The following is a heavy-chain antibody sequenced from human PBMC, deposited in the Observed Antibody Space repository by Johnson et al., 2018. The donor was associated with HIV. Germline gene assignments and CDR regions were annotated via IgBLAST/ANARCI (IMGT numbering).Heavy chain of an antibody. CDR2: VYSGGYT. D-gene: IGHD1-26*01. CDR1: EFNVSSNY. CDR3: ARAYSYGALDI. J-gene: IGHJ3*02. Sequence: MLLVESGGGLVQPGGSLRLSCAASEFNVSSNYMNWVRQAPGRGLEWVSAVYSGGYTYYADSVKGRLTISRDTSKNTRYLQMKSLRAEDTALYYCARAYSYGALDIWGQGTMVTVSS. V-gene: IGHV3-66*01.